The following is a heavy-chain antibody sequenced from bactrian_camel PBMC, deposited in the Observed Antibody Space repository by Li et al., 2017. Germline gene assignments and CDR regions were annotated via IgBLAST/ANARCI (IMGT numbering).Heavy chain of an antibody. Sequence: HVQLVESGGGSVQAGGSLSLSCVATGDISSSICMAWFRQGPGKERWGVAGINSEDRPKYNESVQGRFAVSQDNAKNTVYLQMNNLKPDDTAVYSCAAGRHVCYAGSVVREYWYTSWGQGTQVTVS. CDR1: GDISSSIC. CDR2: INSEDRP. CDR3: AAGRHVCYAGSVVREYWYTS. D-gene: IGHD3*01. V-gene: IGHV3S53*01. J-gene: IGHJ4*01.